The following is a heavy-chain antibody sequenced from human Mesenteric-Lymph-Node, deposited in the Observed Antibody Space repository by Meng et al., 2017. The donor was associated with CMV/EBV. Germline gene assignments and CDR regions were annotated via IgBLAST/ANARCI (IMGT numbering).Heavy chain of an antibody. D-gene: IGHD1-26*01. CDR1: GGTFSRYA. CDR3: ARGGREAINY. V-gene: IGHV1-69*01. CDR2: IIPIFGPA. J-gene: IGHJ4*02. Sequence: SCKASGGTFSRYAISWVRQAPGKGLEWRGGIIPIFGPAKYAQKFQGRLTITADESTSTAYMELSSLRSEDTAVYYCARGGREAINYWGQGTLVTVSS.